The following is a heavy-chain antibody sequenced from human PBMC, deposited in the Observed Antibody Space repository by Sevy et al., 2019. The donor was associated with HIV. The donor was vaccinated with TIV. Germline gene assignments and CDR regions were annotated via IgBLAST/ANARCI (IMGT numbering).Heavy chain of an antibody. V-gene: IGHV3-9*01. D-gene: IGHD1-26*01. CDR3: AKGIEGASWIDY. J-gene: IGHJ4*02. CDR1: GFTFDDYA. CDR2: ISWNSGSI. Sequence: GGSLRLSCAASGFTFDDYAMHWVRQAPGKGLEWVSGISWNSGSIGYADSVKGRLTISRDNAKKSLYLQMNSLRAEDTALYYCAKGIEGASWIDYWGQGTLVTVSS.